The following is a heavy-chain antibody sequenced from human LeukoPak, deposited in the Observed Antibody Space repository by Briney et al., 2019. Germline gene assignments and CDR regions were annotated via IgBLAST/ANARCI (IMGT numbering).Heavy chain of an antibody. Sequence: SETLSLTCAVYGGSFSGYYWSWIRQPPGKGLEWIGEINRSGSTNFNPSLKSRVTISVDTSKNQLSLKLSSVTAADTAVYYCARGRWLRSSLDYWAREPWSPSPQ. CDR1: GGSFSGYY. CDR2: INRSGST. D-gene: IGHD6-6*01. V-gene: IGHV4-34*01. CDR3: ARGRWLRSSLDY. J-gene: IGHJ4*02.